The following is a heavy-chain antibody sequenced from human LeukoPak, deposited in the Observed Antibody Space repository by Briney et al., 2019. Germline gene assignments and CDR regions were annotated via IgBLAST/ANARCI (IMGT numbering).Heavy chain of an antibody. CDR3: AKLPAAFDWFDP. J-gene: IGHJ5*02. CDR2: IYNSGNT. CDR1: GGSINSYY. Sequence: PSETLSLTCTVSGGSINSYYWSWIRQPPGKGLEWIGYIYNSGNTNYNPSLKSRVTISADTSKNQFSLKLSSVTAAGTAVYYCAKLPAAFDWFDPWGRGTLVTVSS. D-gene: IGHD2-2*01. V-gene: IGHV4-59*03.